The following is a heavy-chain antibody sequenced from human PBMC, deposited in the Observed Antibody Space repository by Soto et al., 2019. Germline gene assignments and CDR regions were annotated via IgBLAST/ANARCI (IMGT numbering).Heavy chain of an antibody. D-gene: IGHD2-15*01. J-gene: IGHJ6*02. CDR2: ISTYNGNT. Sequence: QVQLVQSGAEVKKPGASVKVSCKASGDTFSSYGISWVRQAPGQGLEWMGWISTYNGNTNYAQKVQGRVTMTTDTTTSTAYMEVRSLRSDDTAVYYCARGGARGHYYVMDVWGQGTTVTVSS. CDR3: ARGGARGHYYVMDV. CDR1: GDTFSSYG. V-gene: IGHV1-18*01.